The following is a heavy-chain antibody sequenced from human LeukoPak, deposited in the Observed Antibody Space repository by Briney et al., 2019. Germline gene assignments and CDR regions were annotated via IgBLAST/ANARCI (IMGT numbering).Heavy chain of an antibody. CDR3: TTGIRGPGNTGS. CDR2: IRSRAAGGTT. CDR1: GFTVSDDW. D-gene: IGHD3-10*01. V-gene: IGHV3-15*01. Sequence: GGSLRLSCTVSGFTVSDDWESWVRQAPGKGLEWVGRIRSRAAGGTTEYAAPVKGRFVISRDDSKNTVYLLMDSLKNEDTAVYYCTTGIRGPGNTGSWGQGTLVIVSS. J-gene: IGHJ1*01.